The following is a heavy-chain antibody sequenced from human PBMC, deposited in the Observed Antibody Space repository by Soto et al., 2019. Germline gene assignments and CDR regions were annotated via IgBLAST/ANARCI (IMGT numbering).Heavy chain of an antibody. D-gene: IGHD4-17*01. CDR3: ARGGNGDNVGYWYFDL. CDR1: GYTFTTYS. CDR2: INPGGVST. V-gene: IGHV1-46*01. Sequence: QVQLVQSGAEVKKPGASVEVSCKASGYTFTTYSIHWVRHAPGQGLEWMGVINPGGVSTKYAQKFQDRVTMTSDTATSTVYMDLSSLRSEDTAVYFCARGGNGDNVGYWYFDLWGRGTQVTVSP. J-gene: IGHJ2*01.